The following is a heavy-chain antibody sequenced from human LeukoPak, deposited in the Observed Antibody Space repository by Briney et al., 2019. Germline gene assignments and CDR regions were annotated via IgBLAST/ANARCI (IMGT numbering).Heavy chain of an antibody. J-gene: IGHJ4*02. V-gene: IGHV3-30-3*01. CDR2: ILYDGSTK. Sequence: GGSLRLSCTASGFTFGDYAMSWVRQAPGKGLEWVALILYDGSTKYYADSVKGRFTVSRDNSKNTLYLEMNSLRAEDTAVYYCARDKGYSYGHCFDYWGQGTLVTVSS. D-gene: IGHD5-18*01. CDR1: GFTFGDYA. CDR3: ARDKGYSYGHCFDY.